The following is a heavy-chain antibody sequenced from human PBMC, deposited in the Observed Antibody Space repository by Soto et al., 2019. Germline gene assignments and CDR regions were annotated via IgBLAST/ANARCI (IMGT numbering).Heavy chain of an antibody. V-gene: IGHV3-33*01. Sequence: GGSLRLSCAASGFTFSSYGMHWVRQAPGKGLEWVAVIWYDESNKYYADSVKGRFTIPRDNSKNTLYLQMNSLRAEDTAVYYCARDRQPLYCSSTSCNNYGMDVWGQGTTVTVSS. CDR3: ARDRQPLYCSSTSCNNYGMDV. CDR2: IWYDESNK. J-gene: IGHJ6*02. CDR1: GFTFSSYG. D-gene: IGHD2-2*02.